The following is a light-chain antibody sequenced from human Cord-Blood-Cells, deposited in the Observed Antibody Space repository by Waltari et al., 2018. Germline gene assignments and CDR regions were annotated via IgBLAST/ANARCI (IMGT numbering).Light chain of an antibody. CDR3: QSYDSSNWV. CDR2: EDN. J-gene: IGLJ3*02. CDR1: SGSIASNY. Sequence: NFMLTQPHSVSESPGKTVTISCTGSSGSIASNYLQWYQQRPGSAPTTVIYEDNQSPSGVPDRFSGSIDSSSNSASLTISGLKTEDEADYYCQSYDSSNWVFGGGTKLTVL. V-gene: IGLV6-57*02.